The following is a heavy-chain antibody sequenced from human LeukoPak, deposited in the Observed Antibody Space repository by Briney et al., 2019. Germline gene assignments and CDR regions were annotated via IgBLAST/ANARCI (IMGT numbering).Heavy chain of an antibody. Sequence: SDTLSLTCTVSGGSISSGGYYWSWIRRHPAKGLEWIVYSYYSESTYYNPALKSRVTISVYTSNTQFSLELSSVTAADTAVYYWARASQTGAIDYWGQGTLVTVSS. V-gene: IGHV4-31*03. D-gene: IGHD1-7*01. CDR2: SYYSEST. J-gene: IGHJ4*02. CDR1: GGSISSGGYY. CDR3: ARASQTGAIDY.